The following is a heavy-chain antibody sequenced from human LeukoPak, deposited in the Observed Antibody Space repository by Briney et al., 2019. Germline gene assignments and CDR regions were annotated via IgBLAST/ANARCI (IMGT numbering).Heavy chain of an antibody. D-gene: IGHD1-26*01. CDR1: GYTFSNSW. Sequence: GESLKISCEVSGYTFSNSWIAWVRQTPGKGLECMGIINPGDSHTIYSPSFQGQVTISADQSISTAYLQWSSLKASDTAMYYCARRYSGRYDFDYWGQGTLVTVSS. CDR2: INPGDSHT. CDR3: ARRYSGRYDFDY. V-gene: IGHV5-51*01. J-gene: IGHJ4*02.